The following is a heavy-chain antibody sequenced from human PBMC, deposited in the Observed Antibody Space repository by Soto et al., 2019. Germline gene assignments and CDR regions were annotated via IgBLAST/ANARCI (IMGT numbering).Heavy chain of an antibody. Sequence: GGSLKLSCEASVFTFSGYGMHWVRQAPGKGLEGVAVISFYGTNEYYEDSVKGRFTISRDNSKNTLYLQMNRLRIEDTAVYFGAKEDTSGRHSLEEWGQGS. D-gene: IGHD1-26*01. J-gene: IGHJ4*02. CDR2: ISFYGTNE. CDR1: VFTFSGYG. V-gene: IGHV3-30*18. CDR3: AKEDTSGRHSLEE.